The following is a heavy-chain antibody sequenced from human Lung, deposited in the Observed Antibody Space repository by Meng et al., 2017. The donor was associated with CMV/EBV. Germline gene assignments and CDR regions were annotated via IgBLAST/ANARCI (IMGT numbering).Heavy chain of an antibody. CDR1: GGSISGYY. CDR3: SSCRGTSCHDGIEF. CDR2: ISYGGGT. D-gene: IGHD2-2*01. V-gene: IGHV4-59*13. Sequence: SETLSLTCTVSGGSISGYYWSFIRQSPGKGLEWIGYISYGGGTKYNPSLQIRVTMSLATSEKQFTLKLTSLTAADTAVYYCSSCRGTSCHDGIEFWGQGTXVTVSS. J-gene: IGHJ3*01.